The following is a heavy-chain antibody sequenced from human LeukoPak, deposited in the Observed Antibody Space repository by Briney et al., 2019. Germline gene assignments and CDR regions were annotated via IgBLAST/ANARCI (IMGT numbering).Heavy chain of an antibody. V-gene: IGHV4-30-4*01. CDR1: GGSVSSGDNY. J-gene: IGHJ5*02. Sequence: PSETLSLTCSVSGGSVSSGDNYWSWVRQPPGKALEWIGYIYHSGNTYYNPSLKSRLSLSLDTSTNQVSLKLTSVTAADTAVYYCVQLLIGRFDPWGQGTLVTVSS. CDR3: VQLLIGRFDP. D-gene: IGHD2-2*01. CDR2: IYHSGNT.